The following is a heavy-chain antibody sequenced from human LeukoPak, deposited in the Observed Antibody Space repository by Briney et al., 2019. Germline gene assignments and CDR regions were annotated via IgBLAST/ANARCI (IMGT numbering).Heavy chain of an antibody. V-gene: IGHV1-8*01. D-gene: IGHD3-10*01. CDR2: VNPKSGNT. J-gene: IGHJ4*02. CDR3: ARERENSYGSGTYRHYYFNC. CDR1: GYTLNNYD. Sequence: ASVKVSCMPSGYTLNNYDVNWVRPASGQGREWVGWVNPKSGNTGYAQSFQGRVTMTRNTSISTAYMELSSLGSEDTAVYYCARERENSYGSGTYRHYYFNCWGQGTLVTVSS.